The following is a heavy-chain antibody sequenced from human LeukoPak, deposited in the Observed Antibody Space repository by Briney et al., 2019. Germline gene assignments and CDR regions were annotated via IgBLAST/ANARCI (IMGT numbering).Heavy chain of an antibody. CDR1: GFTVSSNY. CDR3: AREVGATILLDY. Sequence: GGSLRLSCAASGFTVSSNYMSWVRQAPGQGLEWVSVIYSGGGTYYADSVKGRFTISRDNSKNTLYLQMNSLRAEDTAVYYCAREVGATILLDYWGQGTLVTVSS. J-gene: IGHJ4*02. V-gene: IGHV3-66*01. CDR2: IYSGGGT. D-gene: IGHD1-26*01.